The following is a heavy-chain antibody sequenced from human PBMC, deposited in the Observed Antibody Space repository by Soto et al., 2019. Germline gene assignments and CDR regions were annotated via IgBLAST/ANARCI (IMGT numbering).Heavy chain of an antibody. Sequence: GSLRLSCAASGFIFTRYSMNWVRQAPGKGLEWVSSISSTTNYIYYGDSMKGRFTISRDNAKNSLYLEMNSLRAEDTAVYYCARESEDLTSNFDYWGQGALVTVSS. CDR1: GFIFTRYS. CDR2: ISSTTNYI. V-gene: IGHV3-21*06. J-gene: IGHJ4*02. CDR3: ARESEDLTSNFDY.